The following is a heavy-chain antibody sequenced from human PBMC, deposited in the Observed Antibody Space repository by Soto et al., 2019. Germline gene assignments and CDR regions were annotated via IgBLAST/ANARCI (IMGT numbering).Heavy chain of an antibody. J-gene: IGHJ4*02. V-gene: IGHV3-23*01. Sequence: PGGSLRLSCAASGFDFSAYAMTWVRQAPGKGLEWVSDISDSDGATHYADSVKGRFTISRDNVKNTLYLQMESLRAEDAAVYYCAKGRTFFDFWGQGALVTVSS. CDR2: ISDSDGAT. CDR3: AKGRTFFDF. CDR1: GFDFSAYA.